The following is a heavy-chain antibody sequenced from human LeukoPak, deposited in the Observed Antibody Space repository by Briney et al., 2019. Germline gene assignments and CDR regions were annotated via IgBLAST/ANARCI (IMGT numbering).Heavy chain of an antibody. CDR2: ISLSGSTI. CDR3: AREASCSSTTCYFDY. V-gene: IGHV3-11*01. Sequence: GGSLRLSCAASGFNFSDFYMSWIRQAPGKGLEWLSSISLSGSTITYAASVKGRVTVSRDNAKTSLFLQMNSLRADDTAVYYCAREASCSSTTCYFDYWGRGTLVTVSS. CDR1: GFNFSDFY. D-gene: IGHD2-2*01. J-gene: IGHJ4*02.